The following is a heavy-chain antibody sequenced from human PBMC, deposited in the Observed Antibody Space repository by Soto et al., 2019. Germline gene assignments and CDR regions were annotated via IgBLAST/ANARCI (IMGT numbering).Heavy chain of an antibody. CDR3: ARAAADLYYYYGMDV. Sequence: QVQLQESGPGLVKPSQTLSLTCTVSGGSISSGDYYWSWIRQPPGKGLEWIGYIYYSGSTYYNPSLQSRVTISVDQSKNQFSLQLRSVTAADTAVYYCARAAADLYYYYGMDVWGHGTTVTVSS. CDR1: GGSISSGDYY. V-gene: IGHV4-30-4*01. CDR2: IYYSGST. J-gene: IGHJ6*02.